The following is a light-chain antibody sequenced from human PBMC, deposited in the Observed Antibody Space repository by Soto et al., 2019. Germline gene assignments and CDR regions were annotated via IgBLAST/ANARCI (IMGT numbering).Light chain of an antibody. V-gene: IGKV3-20*01. J-gene: IGKJ3*01. CDR2: GAS. CDR1: QSVSSSY. Sequence: EIVLTQSPGTLSLSPGERTTLSCRASQSVSSSYLAWYQQKPGQAPRLLIYGASSRATGIPDRFSGSGSGTDFTLTISRLEPEDFAVDYCQQYGSSPLFTFGPGTKVDI. CDR3: QQYGSSPLFT.